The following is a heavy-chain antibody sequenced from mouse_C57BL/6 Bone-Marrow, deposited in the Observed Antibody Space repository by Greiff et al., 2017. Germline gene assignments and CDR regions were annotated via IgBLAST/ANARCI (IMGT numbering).Heavy chain of an antibody. CDR3: ARDYYGSSYEFAY. D-gene: IGHD1-1*01. Sequence: EVKLLQSGGGLVQPGGSLKLSCAASGIDFSRYWMSWVRRAPGQGLEWIGEINPDSSTINYAPSLKDKFIISRDNAKNTLYLQMSKVRSEDTALYYCARDYYGSSYEFAYWGQGTLVTVSA. CDR1: GIDFSRYW. J-gene: IGHJ3*01. V-gene: IGHV4-1*01. CDR2: INPDSSTI.